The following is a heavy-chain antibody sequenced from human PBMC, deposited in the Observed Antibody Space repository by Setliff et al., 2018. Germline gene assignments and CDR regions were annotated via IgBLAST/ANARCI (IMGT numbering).Heavy chain of an antibody. D-gene: IGHD3-10*01. CDR3: GRETGYSTGWGYGAGYYYYMDV. CDR1: GFTFSAYG. CDR2: VYNGNDET. Sequence: GGSLRLSCVASGFTFSAYGMGWVRQAPGKGLEWVSSVYNGNDETKYADSVKGRFTISRDRSKNTVYLQMNRLRAEDTAVYYCGRETGYSTGWGYGAGYYYYMDVWGKGTTVTVSS. J-gene: IGHJ6*03. V-gene: IGHV3-23*01.